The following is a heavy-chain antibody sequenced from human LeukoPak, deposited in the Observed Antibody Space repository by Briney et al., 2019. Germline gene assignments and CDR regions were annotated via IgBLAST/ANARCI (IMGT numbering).Heavy chain of an antibody. D-gene: IGHD5-24*01. J-gene: IGHJ3*01. CDR1: GFTFSSYA. CDR2: ISYDGSNK. Sequence: GRSLRLSCAASGFTFSSYAMHWVRQAPGKGLEWVAVISYDGSNKYYADSVKGRFTISRDNSKNTLYLQMNSLRGEDTAVYYCARGDGYNSAPPNWGQGTMVTVSS. V-gene: IGHV3-30-3*01. CDR3: ARGDGYNSAPPN.